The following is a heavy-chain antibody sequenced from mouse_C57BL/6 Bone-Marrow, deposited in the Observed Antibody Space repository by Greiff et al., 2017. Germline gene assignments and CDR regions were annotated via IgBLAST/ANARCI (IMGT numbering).Heavy chain of an antibody. V-gene: IGHV1-76*01. J-gene: IGHJ1*03. CDR2: IYPGSGNT. CDR3: AKYSSSYLYFDV. Sequence: VMLVESGAELVRPGASVKLSCKASGYTFTDYYINWVKQRPGKGLEWIARIYPGSGNTYYNQKFKGKATLTADKSSSTAYMQLSSLTSEDSAVYFCAKYSSSYLYFDVWGKGTTVTVSS. CDR1: GYTFTDYY. D-gene: IGHD1-1*01.